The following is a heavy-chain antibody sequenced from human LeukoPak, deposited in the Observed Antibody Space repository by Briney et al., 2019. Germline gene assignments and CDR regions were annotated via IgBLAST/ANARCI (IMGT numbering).Heavy chain of an antibody. CDR2: ISYDGSNK. V-gene: IGHV3-30*09. Sequence: GGSLRLSCAASGFTFSSYAMHWVRQAPGKGLEWVAIISYDGSNKYYADSVKGRFAISRDNSKNTLYLQMNSLRAEDTAVYYCAKDLSGSYYGKGAFDIWGQGTMVTVSS. J-gene: IGHJ3*02. CDR3: AKDLSGSYYGKGAFDI. CDR1: GFTFSSYA. D-gene: IGHD1-26*01.